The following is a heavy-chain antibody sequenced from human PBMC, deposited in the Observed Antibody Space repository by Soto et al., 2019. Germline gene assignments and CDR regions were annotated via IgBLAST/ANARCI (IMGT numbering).Heavy chain of an antibody. J-gene: IGHJ3*01. CDR1: GFTFSSYA. V-gene: IGHV3-23*01. Sequence: EVQMLESGGGLVQPGGSLRLSCAASGFTFSSYALTWVRQAPGKGLEWVSSITGSGDHTRYTDSVKGRFTITRDNAKNTLFLQMKSLRADDTAIYYCGKDPNGDYFGAFDFWGQGTMVTVSS. CDR3: GKDPNGDYFGAFDF. CDR2: ITGSGDHT. D-gene: IGHD4-17*01.